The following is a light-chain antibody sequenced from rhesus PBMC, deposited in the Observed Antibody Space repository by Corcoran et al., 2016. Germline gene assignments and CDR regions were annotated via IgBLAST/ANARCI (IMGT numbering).Light chain of an antibody. J-gene: IGKJ4*01. CDR2: YAN. V-gene: IGKV1-32*02. Sequence: DIQMSQSPPSLSASVGDRVTITCRASQGIHNYLTWYLQKPGTAPKLLFYYANILASGVPSRFSGSGAGKDFTLTISSLQPEDFATYYCQQGNTNPLTFGGGAKVEIK. CDR3: QQGNTNPLT. CDR1: QGIHNY.